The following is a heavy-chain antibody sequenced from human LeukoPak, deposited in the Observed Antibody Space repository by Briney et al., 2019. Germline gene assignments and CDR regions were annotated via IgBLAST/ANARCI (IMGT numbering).Heavy chain of an antibody. V-gene: IGHV1-3*01. D-gene: IGHD3-22*01. CDR1: GYTFTSYA. Sequence: ASVKVSCKASGYTFTSYAMHWVRQAPGQRLEWMGWINAGNGNTKYSQKLQGRVTMTTDTSTSTAYMELRSLRSDDTAVYYCARDRRDYYDSRPALGYWGQGTLVTVSS. CDR3: ARDRRDYYDSRPALGY. J-gene: IGHJ4*02. CDR2: INAGNGNT.